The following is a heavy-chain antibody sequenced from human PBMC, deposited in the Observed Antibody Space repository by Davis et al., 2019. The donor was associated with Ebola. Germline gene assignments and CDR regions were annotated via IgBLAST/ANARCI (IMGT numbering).Heavy chain of an antibody. D-gene: IGHD3-16*01. CDR1: GFTFSSYA. Sequence: PGGSLRLSCAASGFTFSSYAMHWVRQAPGKGLEWVAVISYDGSNKYYADSVKGRFTISRDNSKNTLYLQMNSLRAEDTAVYYCAREGGHLNTLYYYGMDVWGKGTTVTVSS. J-gene: IGHJ6*04. V-gene: IGHV3-30-3*01. CDR2: ISYDGSNK. CDR3: AREGGHLNTLYYYGMDV.